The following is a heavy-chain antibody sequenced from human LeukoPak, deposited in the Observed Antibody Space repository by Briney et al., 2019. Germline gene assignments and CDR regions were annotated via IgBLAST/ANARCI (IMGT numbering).Heavy chain of an antibody. CDR3: ARDGCFWSGYHAFDL. Sequence: GGSLRLSCAASGFMFSSNWMSWVRLAPGKGLEWVANIKQDGSDKYYVDSVRGRFTISRDNAKRSLYLQMNSLRAEDTAVYYCARDGCFWSGYHAFDLWGQGTMVTVSS. D-gene: IGHD3-3*01. CDR1: GFMFSSNW. CDR2: IKQDGSDK. V-gene: IGHV3-7*01. J-gene: IGHJ3*01.